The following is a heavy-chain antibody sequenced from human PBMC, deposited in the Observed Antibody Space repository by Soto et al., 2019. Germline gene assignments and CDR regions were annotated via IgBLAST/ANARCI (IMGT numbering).Heavy chain of an antibody. J-gene: IGHJ4*02. CDR2: ISSSSSYI. CDR1: GFTFSSYS. D-gene: IGHD6-13*01. V-gene: IGHV3-21*01. Sequence: GGSLRLSCAASGFTFSSYSMNWVRQAPGKGLEWVSSISSSSSYIYYADSVKGRFTISRDNAKNSLYLQMNSLRAEDTAVYYCARADSSSWYVDYWGQGNLVTVSS. CDR3: ARADSSSWYVDY.